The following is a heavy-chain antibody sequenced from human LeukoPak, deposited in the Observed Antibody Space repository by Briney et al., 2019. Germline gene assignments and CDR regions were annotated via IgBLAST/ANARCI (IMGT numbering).Heavy chain of an antibody. CDR2: ISSSSSYI. CDR3: ARGWVGAITEYFQQ. D-gene: IGHD1-26*01. V-gene: IGHV3-21*01. Sequence: GGSLRLSCAASGFTFSSYSMNWVRQAPGKGLEWVSSISSSSSYIYYADSVKGRFTISRDNAKNSLYLQMNSLRAEDTAVYYCARGWVGAITEYFQQWGQGTLVTVSS. CDR1: GFTFSSYS. J-gene: IGHJ1*01.